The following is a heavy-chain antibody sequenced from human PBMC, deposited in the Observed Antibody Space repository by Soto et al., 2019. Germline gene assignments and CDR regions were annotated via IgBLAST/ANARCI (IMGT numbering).Heavy chain of an antibody. CDR1: VFTVSSNY. D-gene: IGHD6-13*01. Sequence: GGSLRLSCAASVFTVSSNYMSWVRQAPGKGLEWVSVIYSGGSTYYADSVKGRFTISRHNSKNTLYLQMNSLRAEDTAVYYCARHSSSWYFGFDYWGQGTLVTVSS. J-gene: IGHJ4*02. V-gene: IGHV3-53*04. CDR2: IYSGGST. CDR3: ARHSSSWYFGFDY.